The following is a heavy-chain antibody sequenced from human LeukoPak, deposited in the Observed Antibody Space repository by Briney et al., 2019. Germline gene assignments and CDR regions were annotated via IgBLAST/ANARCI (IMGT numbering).Heavy chain of an antibody. V-gene: IGHV3-66*03. J-gene: IGHJ6*03. Sequence: GGSLRLSCAASGFTVSSNYMTWVRQAPGKGLEWVSVIYKNAITYYADTVKGRFTISRDNSKNTLYLQMNSLRAEDTAVYYCAKGHGWEASYYYYYMDVWGKGTTVTISS. CDR1: GFTVSSNY. CDR2: IYKNAIT. CDR3: AKGHGWEASYYYYYMDV. D-gene: IGHD1-26*01.